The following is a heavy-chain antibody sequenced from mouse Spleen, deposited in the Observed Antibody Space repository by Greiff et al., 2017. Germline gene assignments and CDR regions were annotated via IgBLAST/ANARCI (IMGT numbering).Heavy chain of an antibody. D-gene: IGHD1-1*01. CDR1: GYTFTSYW. V-gene: IGHV1-64*01. CDR2: IHPNSGST. J-gene: IGHJ3*01. Sequence: QVQLQQPGAELVKPGASVKLSCKASGYTFTSYWMHWVKQRPGQGLEWIGMIHPNSGSTNYNEKFKSKATLTVDKSSSTAYMQLSSLTSEDSAVYYCARRATVVDAWFAYWSQGTLVTVSA. CDR3: ARRATVVDAWFAY.